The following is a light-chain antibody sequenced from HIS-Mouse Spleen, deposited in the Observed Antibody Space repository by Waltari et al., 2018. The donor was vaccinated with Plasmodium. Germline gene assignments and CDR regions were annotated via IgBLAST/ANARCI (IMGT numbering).Light chain of an antibody. CDR2: GAS. V-gene: IGKV3-20*01. CDR3: QQYGSSWT. J-gene: IGKJ1*01. CDR1: QSVSSSY. Sequence: EIVLTQSPGTLSLSTGERATLSCRASQSVSSSYLAWYQQKPGQPPRLLIYGASSRATGLPDRFSGSWSGTNFTLTISRLEPEDFAVYYCQQYGSSWTFGQGTKVEIK.